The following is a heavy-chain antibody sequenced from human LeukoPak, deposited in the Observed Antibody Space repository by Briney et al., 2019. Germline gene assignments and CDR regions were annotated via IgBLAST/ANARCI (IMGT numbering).Heavy chain of an antibody. CDR1: GGSISSGSYY. J-gene: IGHJ1*01. Sequence: SETLSLTCTVSGGSISSGSYYWSWIRQPAGKRLEWIGHIYRSGSTNYNPSLKSRVTISVDTSKNQFSLQLNSVTPEDTAVYYCALDSSAWYGYFHPWGQGTLVTVSS. CDR3: ALDSSAWYGYFHP. V-gene: IGHV4-61*09. CDR2: IYRSGST. D-gene: IGHD6-13*01.